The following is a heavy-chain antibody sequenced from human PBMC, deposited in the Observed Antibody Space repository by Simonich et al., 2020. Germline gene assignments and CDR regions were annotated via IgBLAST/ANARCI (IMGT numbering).Heavy chain of an antibody. CDR2: IWYEGSNK. Sequence: QVQLVESGGGVVQPGRSLRLSCAASGFTFSSYGMHWVRQAPGKGLGWVAVIWYEGSNKYYEDSVKGRFTISRDNSKNTLYLQMNSLRAEDTAVYYCARDRYCSGGSCYYFDYWGQGTLVTVSS. J-gene: IGHJ4*02. V-gene: IGHV3-33*01. CDR1: GFTFSSYG. CDR3: ARDRYCSGGSCYYFDY. D-gene: IGHD2-15*01.